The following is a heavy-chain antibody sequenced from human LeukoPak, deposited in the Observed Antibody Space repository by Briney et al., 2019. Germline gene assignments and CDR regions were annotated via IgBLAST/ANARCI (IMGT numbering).Heavy chain of an antibody. CDR1: GFTFSNFW. J-gene: IGHJ6*02. CDR2: IKQDETEK. Sequence: PGGSLRLSCTASGFTFSNFWMGWVRQAPGKGLEWVANIKQDETEKFYLGSVKGRFTISRDNAKNSLYLQMNSLRVEDTALYYCAREDGTIHYYYYGMDVWGQGTTVTVSS. D-gene: IGHD1-7*01. V-gene: IGHV3-7*03. CDR3: AREDGTIHYYYYGMDV.